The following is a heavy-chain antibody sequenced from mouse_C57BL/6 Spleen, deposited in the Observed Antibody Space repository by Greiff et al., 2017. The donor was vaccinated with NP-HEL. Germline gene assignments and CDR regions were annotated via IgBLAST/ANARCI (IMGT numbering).Heavy chain of an antibody. V-gene: IGHV1-66*01. J-gene: IGHJ4*01. CDR3: ARSAAQASYYAMDY. CDR2: IYPGSGTT. D-gene: IGHD3-2*02. CDR1: GYSFTSYY. Sequence: QVQLQQSGPELVKPGASVKISCKASGYSFTSYYIHWVKQRPGQGLEWMGGIYPGSGTTKYTEKIKGKATLTADTSSSTAYMQLSSLTAEDSAVYYCARSAAQASYYAMDYWGQGTSVTVSS.